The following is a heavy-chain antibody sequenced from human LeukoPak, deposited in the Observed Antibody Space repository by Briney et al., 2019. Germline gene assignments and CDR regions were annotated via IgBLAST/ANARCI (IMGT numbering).Heavy chain of an antibody. CDR3: ARVPPSSGWYIFDN. Sequence: PGGSLRLSCAATAFTFSNYSMNWVRQAPGKGLEWVSSISSSGTYIYYADSVKGRFTISRDNAKSSLYLQMNSLRVEDTAVYYCARVPPSSGWYIFDNWGQGTLVTVSS. D-gene: IGHD6-19*01. V-gene: IGHV3-21*01. CDR1: AFTFSNYS. J-gene: IGHJ4*02. CDR2: ISSSGTYI.